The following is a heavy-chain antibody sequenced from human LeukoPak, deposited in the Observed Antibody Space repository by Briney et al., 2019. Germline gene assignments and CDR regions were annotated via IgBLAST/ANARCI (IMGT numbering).Heavy chain of an antibody. Sequence: GGSLRLSCAASGFIFPNAWIHCARQAPGKGLEWVVRIKNKKRGLTTDYIAPVKGRFTISRDDYRNTLYVEMDSVRAEARAVYYCVTDGGLLPYYFTYWGQGTMVTVSS. CDR3: VTDGGLLPYYFTY. D-gene: IGHD3-22*01. CDR1: GFIFPNAW. V-gene: IGHV3-15*01. J-gene: IGHJ1*01. CDR2: IKNKKRGLTT.